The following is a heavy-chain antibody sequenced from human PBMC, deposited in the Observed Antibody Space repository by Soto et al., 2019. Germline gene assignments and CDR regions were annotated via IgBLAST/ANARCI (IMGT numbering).Heavy chain of an antibody. D-gene: IGHD1-26*01. CDR1: GDSFSKYT. J-gene: IGHJ4*02. CDR2: IIPRFGTT. Sequence: QVQLVQSGAEVEKPGSSVRVSCKASGDSFSKYTVNWVRQAPRQGLEWMGGIIPRFGTTNYAPTLQDRVTITADESMNTVYMELSSLRSEDTALYXCARGRGLYNSGRSQLDSWGQGTLVTVSS. V-gene: IGHV1-69*01. CDR3: ARGRGLYNSGRSQLDS.